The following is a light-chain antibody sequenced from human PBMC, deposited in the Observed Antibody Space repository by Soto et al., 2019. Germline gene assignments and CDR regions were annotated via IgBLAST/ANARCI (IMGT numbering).Light chain of an antibody. CDR2: DNN. V-gene: IGLV1-51*01. CDR1: LSNLGNNY. J-gene: IGLJ1*01. CDR3: GTWDSSLSAGHYV. Sequence: QSVLTQPPSVSAAPGQQVTISCSGSLSNLGNNYVSWYQQLPGTAPQLLIYDNNKRPSGIPDRFSGSKSGTSATLGITGLQTGDEADYYCGTWDSSLSAGHYVFGTGTKLTVL.